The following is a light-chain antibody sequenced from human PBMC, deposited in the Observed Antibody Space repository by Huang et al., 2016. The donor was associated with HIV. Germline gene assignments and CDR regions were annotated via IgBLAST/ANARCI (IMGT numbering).Light chain of an antibody. J-gene: IGKJ1*01. CDR3: LQYHDWPPWT. Sequence: EIVMTQSPGTLSVSPGEGATLSCRASQSVSSDLAGYQQKPGQSPRLLIYGASLRATGVRARFSGGGSGTEFTLTSSSLHSGDFAIYYCLQYHDWPPWTFGRGTKVEI. V-gene: IGKV3-15*01. CDR1: QSVSSD. CDR2: GAS.